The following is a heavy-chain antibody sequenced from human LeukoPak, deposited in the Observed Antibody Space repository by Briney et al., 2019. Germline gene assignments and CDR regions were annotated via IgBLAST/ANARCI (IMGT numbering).Heavy chain of an antibody. Sequence: SETLSLTCAVYGGSFSGYYWSWLRQPPGKGLEWIGEINHSGSTNYNPSLKSRVTISVDTSKNQFSLKLTSVTAADTAVFYCATRLRLGLLADDYWGQGTLVTVSS. CDR3: ATRLRLGLLADDY. CDR2: INHSGST. V-gene: IGHV4-34*01. D-gene: IGHD3-16*01. J-gene: IGHJ4*02. CDR1: GGSFSGYY.